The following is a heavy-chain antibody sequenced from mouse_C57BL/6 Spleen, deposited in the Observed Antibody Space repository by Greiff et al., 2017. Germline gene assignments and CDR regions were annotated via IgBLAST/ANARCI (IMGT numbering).Heavy chain of an antibody. CDR2: IDPSDSET. J-gene: IGHJ2*01. CDR1: GYTFTSYW. Sequence: VQLQQPGAELVRPGSSVKLSCKASGYTFTSYWMHWVKQRPIQGLEGIGNIDPSDSETHYNQKFKDKATLTVDKSSSTAYMQLSSLTSEDSAVYYCARGEYSNYDWGQGTTLTVSS. CDR3: ARGEYSNYD. V-gene: IGHV1-52*01. D-gene: IGHD2-5*01.